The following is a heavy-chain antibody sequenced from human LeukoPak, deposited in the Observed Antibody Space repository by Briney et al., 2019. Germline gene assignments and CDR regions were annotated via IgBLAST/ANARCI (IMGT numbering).Heavy chain of an antibody. V-gene: IGHV4-59*12. J-gene: IGHJ5*02. CDR1: GGSISSYY. Sequence: PSETLSLTCTVSGGSISSYYWSWIRQPPGKGLEWIGYIYYSGYTNYNPSLKSRVTISIDRSKNQFSLKLNSLTAADTAVYFCARVYSSTHNWFDTWGQGIQVTVSS. CDR3: ARVYSSTHNWFDT. D-gene: IGHD2-2*01. CDR2: IYYSGYT.